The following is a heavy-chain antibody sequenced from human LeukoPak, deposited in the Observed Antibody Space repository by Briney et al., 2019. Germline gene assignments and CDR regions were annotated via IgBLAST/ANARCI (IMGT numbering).Heavy chain of an antibody. CDR1: GYTLTELS. Sequence: GASVKVSCKVSGYTLTELSVDWVRQAPGKGLEWMGGFDPEDGVTIYAQKFQGRVTMTEDTSTDTAYMELSSLRSEDTAVYYCAAVRAVVWFGEMYFDYWGQGTLVTVSS. J-gene: IGHJ4*02. D-gene: IGHD3-10*01. V-gene: IGHV1-24*01. CDR3: AAVRAVVWFGEMYFDY. CDR2: FDPEDGVT.